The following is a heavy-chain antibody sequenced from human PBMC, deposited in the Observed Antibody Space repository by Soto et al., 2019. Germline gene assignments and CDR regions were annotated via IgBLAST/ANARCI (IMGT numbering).Heavy chain of an antibody. Sequence: GGSLRLSCAASGFTFSSYSMNWVRQAPGKGLEWVSYISSSSSTIYYADSVKGRFTISRDNAKNSLYLQMNSLRAEDTAVYYCAREEGKTGTPFDYWGQGTLVTVSS. CDR3: AREEGKTGTPFDY. J-gene: IGHJ4*02. CDR2: ISSSSSTI. D-gene: IGHD1-1*01. CDR1: GFTFSSYS. V-gene: IGHV3-48*01.